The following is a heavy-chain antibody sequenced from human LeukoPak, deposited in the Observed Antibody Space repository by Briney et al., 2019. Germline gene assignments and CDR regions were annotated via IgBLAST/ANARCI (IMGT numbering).Heavy chain of an antibody. CDR2: ISSSGNYT. V-gene: IGHV3-23*01. Sequence: PGGSLRLSCAPSGFTFSSYVMSWVRQAPGKGLEWVSVISSSGNYTYYADSVKGRFTISRDSSKNTLYLQMNSLRAEDTAVYYCAKSSGQCSSTRCYYYYLDVWGKGTSVTVSS. D-gene: IGHD2-2*01. CDR1: GFTFSSYV. CDR3: AKSSGQCSSTRCYYYYLDV. J-gene: IGHJ6*03.